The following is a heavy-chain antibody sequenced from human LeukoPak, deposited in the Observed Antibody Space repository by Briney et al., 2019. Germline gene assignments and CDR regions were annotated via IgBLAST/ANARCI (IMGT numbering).Heavy chain of an antibody. CDR2: INHSGST. D-gene: IGHD5-12*01. CDR3: ARGYSGYDFDY. CDR1: GGSFSGYY. Sequence: SETLSLTCAVYGGSFSGYYWSWIRQPPGKRLEWIGEINHSGSTNYNPSLKSRVTISVDTSKNQFSLKLSSVTAADTAVYYCARGYSGYDFDYRGQGTLVTVSS. J-gene: IGHJ4*02. V-gene: IGHV4-34*01.